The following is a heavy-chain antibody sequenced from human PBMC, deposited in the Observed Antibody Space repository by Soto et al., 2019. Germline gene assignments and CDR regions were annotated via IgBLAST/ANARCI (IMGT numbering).Heavy chain of an antibody. Sequence: PSETLSLACTVSGGSISSGGYYWSWIRQHPGKGLEWIGYIYYSGSTYYNPSLKSRVTISVDTSKNQFSLKLSSVTAADTAVYYCAGGDYESYYYLEVWCKGTTVTVSS. CDR2: IYYSGST. D-gene: IGHD4-17*01. V-gene: IGHV4-31*03. J-gene: IGHJ6*03. CDR3: AGGDYESYYYLEV. CDR1: GGSISSGGYY.